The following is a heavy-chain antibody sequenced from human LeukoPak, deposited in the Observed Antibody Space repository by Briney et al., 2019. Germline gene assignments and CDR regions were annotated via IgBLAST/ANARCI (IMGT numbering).Heavy chain of an antibody. CDR3: AKDRYSSSWYYFSS. J-gene: IGHJ4*02. CDR2: ITWNSGSI. Sequence: GGSLRLSCAASGFKFDDYATHWVRQAPGKGLEWVSGITWNSGSIGYADSVKGRFTVSRDNTKNSLYLQMSRLRAEDTALYYCAKDRYSSSWYYFSSWGQGALVTVSS. CDR1: GFKFDDYA. V-gene: IGHV3-9*01. D-gene: IGHD6-13*01.